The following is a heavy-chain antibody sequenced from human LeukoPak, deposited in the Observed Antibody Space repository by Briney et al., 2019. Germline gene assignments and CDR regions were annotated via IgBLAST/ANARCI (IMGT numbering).Heavy chain of an antibody. Sequence: SETLSLTCTVSGDSISSNSYSWSWIRQPPGKGLEWIGEINHSGSTNYNPSLKSRVTISVDTSKNQFSLKLSSVTAADTAVYYCARGRVVGSSWYVQNYYYGMDVWGQGTTVTVSS. V-gene: IGHV4-39*07. J-gene: IGHJ6*02. CDR3: ARGRVVGSSWYVQNYYYGMDV. CDR1: GDSISSNSYS. D-gene: IGHD6-13*01. CDR2: INHSGST.